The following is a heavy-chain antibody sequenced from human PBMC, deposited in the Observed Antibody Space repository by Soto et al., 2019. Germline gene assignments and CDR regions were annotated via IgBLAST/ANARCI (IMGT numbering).Heavy chain of an antibody. CDR2: IYYSGST. CDR1: GGSISSYY. D-gene: IGHD5-12*01. J-gene: IGHJ4*02. CDR3: ARVRGYSGYDLVDY. V-gene: IGHV4-59*01. Sequence: SETLSLTCTVSGGSISSYYWSWIRQPPGKGLEWIGYIYYSGSTNYNPSLKSRVTISVDTSKNQFSLKLRSVTAADTAVYYCARVRGYSGYDLVDYWGQGTLFTV.